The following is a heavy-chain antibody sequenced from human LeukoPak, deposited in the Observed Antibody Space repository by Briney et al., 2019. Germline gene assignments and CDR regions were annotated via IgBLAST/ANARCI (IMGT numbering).Heavy chain of an antibody. J-gene: IGHJ6*02. Sequence: PGTSLRLSCAASGSTFDDYAMHWVRQAPGKGLEWVSGISWNSGSIGYADSVKGRFTISRDNAKNSLYLQMNSLRAEDTALYYCAKDYYYGSGSYYGMDVWGQGTTVTVSS. CDR1: GSTFDDYA. V-gene: IGHV3-9*01. D-gene: IGHD3-10*01. CDR2: ISWNSGSI. CDR3: AKDYYYGSGSYYGMDV.